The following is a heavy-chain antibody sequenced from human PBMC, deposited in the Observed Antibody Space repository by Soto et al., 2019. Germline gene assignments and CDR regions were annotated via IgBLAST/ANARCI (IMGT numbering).Heavy chain of an antibody. V-gene: IGHV1-18*04. CDR2: ISAYNGNT. CDR1: GYTFTSYG. CDR3: ARLGRITIFGVVKDYYRMDV. J-gene: IGHJ6*02. Sequence: GASVKVSCKASGYTFTSYGISWVRQAPGQGLEWMGWISAYNGNTNYAQKLQGRVTMTTDTSTSTAYMELRSLRSDDTAVYYCARLGRITIFGVVKDYYRMDVWGQGTTVTVSS. D-gene: IGHD3-3*01.